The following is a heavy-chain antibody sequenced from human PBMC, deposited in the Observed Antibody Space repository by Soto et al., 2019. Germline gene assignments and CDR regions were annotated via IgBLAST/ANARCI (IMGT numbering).Heavy chain of an antibody. CDR3: AKDRVSGGDCYNAFDI. CDR2: ISGSGGST. D-gene: IGHD2-21*02. V-gene: IGHV3-23*01. J-gene: IGHJ3*02. Sequence: GGSLRLSCAASGFTFSSYAMSWVRQAPGKGLEWVSAISGSGGSTYYADSVKGRFTISRDNSKNTLYLQMNSLRAEDTAVYYCAKDRVSGGDCYNAFDIWGQGTMVTVSS. CDR1: GFTFSSYA.